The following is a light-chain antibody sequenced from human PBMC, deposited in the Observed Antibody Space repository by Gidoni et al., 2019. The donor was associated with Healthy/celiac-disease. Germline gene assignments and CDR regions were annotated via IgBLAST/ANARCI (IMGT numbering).Light chain of an antibody. CDR3: HQYRNWPSLT. Sequence: EVVMTQSPAIVSVPPGDTATLSCRASQAINSNLAWYQQRPGQAPRLLIYGASTRATGIPARFSGSGSGTEFTLTISSLQFEDFAVYYCHQYRNWPSLTFGGGTKVDIK. CDR1: QAINSN. CDR2: GAS. V-gene: IGKV3-15*01. J-gene: IGKJ4*01.